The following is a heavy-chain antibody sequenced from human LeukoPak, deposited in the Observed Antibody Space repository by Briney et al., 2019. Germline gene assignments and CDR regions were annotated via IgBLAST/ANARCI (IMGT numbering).Heavy chain of an antibody. CDR3: AKDSGSWVAAGD. CDR2: IYSGAST. D-gene: IGHD6-13*01. CDR1: GFSVSSSY. V-gene: IGHV3-66*01. Sequence: GGSLRLSCAASGFSVSSSYMSWIRQAPGKGLEWVSLIYSGASTYYADSVKDRFTISRDNAKNTLYLQMNSLRAEDTAVYYCAKDSGSWVAAGDWGQGTLVTVSS. J-gene: IGHJ4*02.